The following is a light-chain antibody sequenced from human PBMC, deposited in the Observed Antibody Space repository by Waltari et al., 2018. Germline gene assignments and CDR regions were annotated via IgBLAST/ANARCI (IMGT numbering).Light chain of an antibody. Sequence: QTVVTQEPSLTVSPGGTVPLTCASSTGAVPSHYYPNWFQQKPGQAPRALIHSTSHRYSRTPTRFSGSLLGDKAALTLSGVQPEDEADYYCLLYYGGPWVFGGGTKVTVL. CDR2: STS. J-gene: IGLJ3*02. V-gene: IGLV7-43*01. CDR3: LLYYGGPWV. CDR1: TGAVPSHYY.